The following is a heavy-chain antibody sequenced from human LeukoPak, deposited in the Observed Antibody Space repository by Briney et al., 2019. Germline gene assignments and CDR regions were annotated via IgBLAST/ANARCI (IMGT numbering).Heavy chain of an antibody. CDR2: ISGRTDYI. J-gene: IGHJ3*02. V-gene: IGHV3-21*06. CDR3: ARDRDYGNYPQAFHI. CDR1: GFTFSSYN. D-gene: IGHD4-11*01. Sequence: GGSLRLSCVASGFTFSSYNVNWFRQAPGKGLEWVSSISGRTDYIYYADSVKGRFTISRDNAKNVLYLQMNSPRAEDTAVYYCARDRDYGNYPQAFHIWGQGTMVTVSS.